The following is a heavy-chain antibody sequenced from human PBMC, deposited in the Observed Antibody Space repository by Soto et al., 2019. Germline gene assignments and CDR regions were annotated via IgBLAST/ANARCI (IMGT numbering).Heavy chain of an antibody. Sequence: EVQLLESGGGLVQPGGSLRLSCAASGFTFSSYAINWVRQAPGKGLEWVSVISGSGVNTHYADSVKGRFTISRDNSKNTLYLQINSLRADDTGVYYCAKVGSGSYSAHYWGQGTLVTVSS. J-gene: IGHJ4*02. CDR1: GFTFSSYA. CDR3: AKVGSGSYSAHY. D-gene: IGHD3-10*01. V-gene: IGHV3-23*01. CDR2: ISGSGVNT.